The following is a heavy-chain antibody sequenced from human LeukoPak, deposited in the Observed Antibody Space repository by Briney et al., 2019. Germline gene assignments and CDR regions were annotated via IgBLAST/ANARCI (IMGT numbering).Heavy chain of an antibody. CDR2: ISAYNGNT. J-gene: IGHJ4*02. V-gene: IGHV1-18*01. D-gene: IGHD6-19*01. CDR1: GYTFTSYG. CDR3: ARDMGIAVAGDFDY. Sequence: ASVKVSCEASGYTFTSYGINWVRQAPGQGLELMGWISAYNGNTNYAQKLQGRVTMTTDTSTSTAYMELRSLRSDDTAVYYCARDMGIAVAGDFDYWGQGTLVTVSS.